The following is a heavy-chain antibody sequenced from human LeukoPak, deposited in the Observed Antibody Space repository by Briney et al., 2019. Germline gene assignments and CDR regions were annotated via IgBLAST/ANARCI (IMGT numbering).Heavy chain of an antibody. CDR3: ARDGDYGGNKGAFDI. CDR2: IYTSGST. D-gene: IGHD4-23*01. Sequence: PSETLSLTCTVSGGSISSYYWSWIRQPAGKGLEWIGRIYTSGSTNYNPSLKSRVTMSVDTSKNQFSLKLSSVTAADTAVYYCARDGDYGGNKGAFDIWGQGTMVTVSS. J-gene: IGHJ3*02. V-gene: IGHV4-4*07. CDR1: GGSISSYY.